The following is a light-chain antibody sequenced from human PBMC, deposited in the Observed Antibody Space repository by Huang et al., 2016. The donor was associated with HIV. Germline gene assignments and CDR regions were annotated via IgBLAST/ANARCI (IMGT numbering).Light chain of an antibody. V-gene: IGKV3-15*01. CDR3: QQYNNWPPLT. CDR2: GAS. J-gene: IGKJ4*01. CDR1: QSVSSK. Sequence: EIVMTQSPATLSVSPGERATLSCRASQSVSSKLAWYHQKPGQAPRLLIYGASTRATGIPARFSGSGSGTEFTLTISSLQSEDFAVYYCQQYNNWPPLTFGGGTKVEIK.